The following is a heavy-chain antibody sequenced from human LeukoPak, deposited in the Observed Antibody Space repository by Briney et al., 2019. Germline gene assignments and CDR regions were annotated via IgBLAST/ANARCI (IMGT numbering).Heavy chain of an antibody. CDR1: GGSISSSSYY. V-gene: IGHV4-39*01. J-gene: IGHJ4*02. Sequence: PSETLSLTCTVSGGSISSSSYYWGWIRQPPGKGLEWIGSIYYSGSTYYNPSLKSRVTISVDTSKNQFSLKLSSVTAADTAVYYCASPVGSSGSGYYYGYWGQGTLVTVSS. D-gene: IGHD3-22*01. CDR2: IYYSGST. CDR3: ASPVGSSGSGYYYGY.